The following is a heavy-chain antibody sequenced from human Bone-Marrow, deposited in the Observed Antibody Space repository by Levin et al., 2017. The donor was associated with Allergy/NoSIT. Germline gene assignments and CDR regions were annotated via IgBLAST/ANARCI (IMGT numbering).Heavy chain of an antibody. D-gene: IGHD3-10*01. CDR2: IYYSGST. Sequence: PSETLSLTCTVSGGSISSSSYYWGWIRQPPGKGLEWIGSIYYSGSTYYNPSVKSRVTISVDTSKNQFSLKLTSVTAADTAVYYCARQLAYGSGRFYFDYWGQGTLVTVSS. V-gene: IGHV4-39*01. CDR1: GGSISSSSYY. CDR3: ARQLAYGSGRFYFDY. J-gene: IGHJ4*02.